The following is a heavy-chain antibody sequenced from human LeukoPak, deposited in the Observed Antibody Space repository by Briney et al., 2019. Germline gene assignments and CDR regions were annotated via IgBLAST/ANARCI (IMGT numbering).Heavy chain of an antibody. CDR1: GYTFTGYY. CDR2: INPNSGGR. J-gene: IGHJ4*02. D-gene: IGHD5-24*01. Sequence: GASVKVSCKASGYTFTGYYMHRWRQAPGQGREGMGWINPNSGGRNYSQKTQGRVTMTSDTSISTAYMELSRLRSDDTAVYYCARADGYDYWGQGTLVTVSS. CDR3: ARADGYDY. V-gene: IGHV1-2*02.